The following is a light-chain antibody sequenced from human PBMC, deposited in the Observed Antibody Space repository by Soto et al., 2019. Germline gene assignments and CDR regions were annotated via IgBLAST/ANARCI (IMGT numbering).Light chain of an antibody. J-gene: IGKJ1*01. V-gene: IGKV3-15*01. Sequence: DRVMMQSPATLSVSPGDRATLSCRASQTISSNLAWYQQKPGQAPRLLIHSASTRATGIPARFSGSGSGTEFTLTISSLQSEDFAVYYCQQYHNWPWTFGQGTEVEIK. CDR1: QTISSN. CDR2: SAS. CDR3: QQYHNWPWT.